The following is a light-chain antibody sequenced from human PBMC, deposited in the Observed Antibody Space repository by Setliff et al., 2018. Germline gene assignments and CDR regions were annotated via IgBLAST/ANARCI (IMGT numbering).Light chain of an antibody. CDR1: QTISSSF. Sequence: EIVLTQSPATLSLSVGERASLSCRASQTISSSFLAWYQQKPGQAPRLLIYETSNRATGIPDRFSGTGSGTDFTLTISRLEPEDFAVYYCQQFDGSPPWTFGLGTKVDI. CDR2: ETS. CDR3: QQFDGSPPWT. J-gene: IGKJ1*01. V-gene: IGKV3-20*01.